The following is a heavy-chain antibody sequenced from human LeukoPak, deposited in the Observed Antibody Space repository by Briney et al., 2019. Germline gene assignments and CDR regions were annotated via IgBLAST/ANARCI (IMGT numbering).Heavy chain of an antibody. V-gene: IGHV3-21*01. J-gene: IGHJ3*02. CDR1: GFTFSSYS. Sequence: GGSLRLSCAASGFTFSSYSMNWVRQAPGKGLEWVSSISSSSSDIYYADSVKGRFTISRDNAKNSLYLQMNSLRAEDTAVYYCARDSLSTIFDAFDNWGQGTMVTVSS. D-gene: IGHD3-9*01. CDR2: ISSSSSDI. CDR3: ARDSLSTIFDAFDN.